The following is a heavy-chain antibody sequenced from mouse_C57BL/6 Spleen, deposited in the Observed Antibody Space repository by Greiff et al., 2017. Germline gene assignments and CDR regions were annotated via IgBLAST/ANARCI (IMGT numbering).Heavy chain of an antibody. J-gene: IGHJ4*01. CDR3: ARSLGEGYYYAMDD. Sequence: QVQLQQPGAELVKPGASVKLSCKASGYTFTSYWMHWVKQRPGRGLEWIGRIDPNSGGTKYNEKFKSKAKLTVDKPSSTAYMQLSSLPSEDSSVYYCARSLGEGYYYAMDDWGQGTSVTVSS. V-gene: IGHV1-72*01. CDR1: GYTFTSYW. D-gene: IGHD4-1*01. CDR2: IDPNSGGT.